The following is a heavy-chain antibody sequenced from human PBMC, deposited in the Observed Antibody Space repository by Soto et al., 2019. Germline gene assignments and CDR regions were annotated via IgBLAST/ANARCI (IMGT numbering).Heavy chain of an antibody. Sequence: GGSLRLSCAASGFTFSSYSMNWVRQAPGKGLEWVSSISSSSSYIYYADSVKGRFTISRDNAKNSLYLQMNSLRAEDTAVYYCARGGARRDGYNYYWGQGTLVTVSS. CDR1: GFTFSSYS. V-gene: IGHV3-21*01. J-gene: IGHJ4*02. D-gene: IGHD5-12*01. CDR2: ISSSSSYI. CDR3: ARGGARRDGYNYY.